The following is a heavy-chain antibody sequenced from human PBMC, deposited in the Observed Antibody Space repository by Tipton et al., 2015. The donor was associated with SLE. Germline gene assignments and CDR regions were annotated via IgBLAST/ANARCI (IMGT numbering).Heavy chain of an antibody. D-gene: IGHD2-2*01. CDR3: AKVVVPAAEYYFDY. CDR1: GFTFTTYW. J-gene: IGHJ4*02. CDR2: INQDGSEE. V-gene: IGHV3-7*03. Sequence: GSLRLSCVASGFTFTTYWMSWVRQGPGKGLEWVAHINQDGSEEYYVDSVKGRFTISRDNSKNTLYLQMNSLRAEDTAVYYCAKVVVPAAEYYFDYWGQGTLVTVSS.